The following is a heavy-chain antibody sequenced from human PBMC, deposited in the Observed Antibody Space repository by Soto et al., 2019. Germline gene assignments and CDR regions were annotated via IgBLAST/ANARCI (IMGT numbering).Heavy chain of an antibody. V-gene: IGHV1-69*02. J-gene: IGHJ5*02. CDR3: ARSIVVVTPSFDP. Sequence: SVKVSCKASGGTFSSYTISWVRRAPGQGLEWMGRIIPILGIANYAQKFQGRVTITADKSTSTAYMELSSLRSEDTAVYYCARSIVVVTPSFDPWGQGTLVTVSS. D-gene: IGHD2-21*02. CDR1: GGTFSSYT. CDR2: IIPILGIA.